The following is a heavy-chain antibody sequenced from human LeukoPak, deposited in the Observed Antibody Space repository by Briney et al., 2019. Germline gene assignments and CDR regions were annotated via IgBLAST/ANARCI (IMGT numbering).Heavy chain of an antibody. Sequence: SETLSLTRALYGVSFSGYYWSWIRQPPGKGLGWIGEIDHSGSTNYNPSLKSRVTISVDTSKNQFSLKLSSVTAADTAVYYCARYGGHLYYFDYWGQGTLVTVSS. CDR2: IDHSGST. J-gene: IGHJ4*02. CDR3: ARYGGHLYYFDY. D-gene: IGHD4-23*01. CDR1: GVSFSGYY. V-gene: IGHV4-34*01.